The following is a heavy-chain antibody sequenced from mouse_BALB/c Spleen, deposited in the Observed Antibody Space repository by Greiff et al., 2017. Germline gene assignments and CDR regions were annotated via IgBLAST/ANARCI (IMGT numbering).Heavy chain of an antibody. V-gene: IGHV5-17*02. J-gene: IGHJ4*01. CDR1: GFTFSSFG. Sequence: EVQLVESGGGLVQPGGSRKLSCAASGFTFSSFGMHWVRQAPEKGLEWVAYISSGSSTIYYADTVKGRFTISRDNPKNTLFLQMTSLRSEDTAMYYCARYDRYAMDYWGQGTSVTVSS. CDR2: ISSGSSTI. CDR3: ARYDRYAMDY. D-gene: IGHD2-14*01.